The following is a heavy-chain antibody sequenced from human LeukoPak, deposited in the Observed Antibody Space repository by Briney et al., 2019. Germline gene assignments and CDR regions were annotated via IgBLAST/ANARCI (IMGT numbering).Heavy chain of an antibody. CDR3: AGAVAGANYYFDY. D-gene: IGHD6-19*01. CDR1: GGTFSTYT. V-gene: IGHV1-69*13. J-gene: IGHJ4*02. Sequence: ASVKVSCKASGGTFSTYTISWVRQAPGQGLEWMGGIIPIFGTTNYAQNFQGRVTITVDESTSTAYMELSSLRSEDTAVCYCAGAVAGANYYFDYWGQGTLVTVSS. CDR2: IIPIFGTT.